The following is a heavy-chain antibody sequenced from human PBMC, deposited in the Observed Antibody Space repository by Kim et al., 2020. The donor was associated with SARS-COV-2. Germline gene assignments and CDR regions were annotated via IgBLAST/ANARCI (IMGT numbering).Heavy chain of an antibody. V-gene: IGHV3-49*03. CDR3: TRYGTRKSSWYRMLDY. CDR1: GFTFGDYA. Sequence: GGSLRLSCTASGFTFGDYAMSWFRQAPGKGLEWVGFIRSKAYGGTTEYAASVKGRFTISRDDSKSIAYLQMNSLKTEDTAVYYCTRYGTRKSSWYRMLDYWGQGTLVTVSS. J-gene: IGHJ4*02. D-gene: IGHD6-13*01. CDR2: IRSKAYGGTT.